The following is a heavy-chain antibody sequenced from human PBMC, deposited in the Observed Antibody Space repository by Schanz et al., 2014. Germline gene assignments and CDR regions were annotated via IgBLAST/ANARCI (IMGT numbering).Heavy chain of an antibody. CDR2: LSASGGHT. CDR3: AKDLHSNSGNYYSYYFDS. J-gene: IGHJ4*02. D-gene: IGHD3-10*01. CDR1: GFTFTNYA. V-gene: IGHV3-23*01. Sequence: EVQLLESGGGLVQPGGSLRLSCAASGFTFTNYAMTWVRQAPGKGLEWVSGLSASGGHTYYADSVKGRFTISRDNSKNSVSLQMDSLRPEDTAVYFCAKDLHSNSGNYYSYYFDSWGPGALVTVSS.